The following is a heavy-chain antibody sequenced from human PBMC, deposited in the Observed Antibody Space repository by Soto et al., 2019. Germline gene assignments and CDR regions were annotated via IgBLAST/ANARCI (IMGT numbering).Heavy chain of an antibody. CDR1: GASISRDH. D-gene: IGHD1-1*01. CDR2: YSGTT. CDR3: ATYTTGGGGRGY. V-gene: IGHV4-59*12. Sequence: QVQLQESGPGLVKPSETLSLTCTVSGASISRDHWNWIRQPPGKGLEWIGAYSGTTNYNPPLRTRVTISADTSNNQFALKLRSVPAADPAAYFCATYTTGGGGRGYWGQGTLVTVSS. J-gene: IGHJ4*02.